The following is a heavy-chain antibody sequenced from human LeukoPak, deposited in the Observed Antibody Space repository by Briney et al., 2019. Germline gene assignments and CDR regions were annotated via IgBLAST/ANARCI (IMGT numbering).Heavy chain of an antibody. V-gene: IGHV4-4*07. CDR2: IIYTSGNT. CDR3: ARDRGGSSWYNWYDV. J-gene: IGHJ5*02. Sequence: PSETLSLTCSVSGDSISNNYWSWIRQPAGKGLEWIARIIYTSGNTDYNPSLRSRVTISVDTSKNQFSLKLSSVTAADTAVYCCARDRGGSSWYNWYDVWGQGILVTVSS. CDR1: GDSISNNY. D-gene: IGHD6-13*01.